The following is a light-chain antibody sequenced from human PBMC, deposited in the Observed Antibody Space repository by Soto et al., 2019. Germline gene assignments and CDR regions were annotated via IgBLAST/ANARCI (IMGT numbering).Light chain of an antibody. J-gene: IGKJ1*01. V-gene: IGKV3-20*01. Sequence: EIVLTHSPGTLSLSPGERATLSCSASQSVSGSYLAWYQQKPGQAPRLLIYGASSRATGIPDRFSGTGSGTDFTLTISRLEPEDFAVYYCQQYGSSRRTFGQGTKVDIK. CDR2: GAS. CDR3: QQYGSSRRT. CDR1: QSVSGSY.